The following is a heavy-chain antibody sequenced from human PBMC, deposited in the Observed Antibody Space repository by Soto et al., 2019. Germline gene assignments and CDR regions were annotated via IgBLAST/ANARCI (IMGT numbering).Heavy chain of an antibody. V-gene: IGHV3-23*01. CDR3: AKGFIVVVTVLRPDDAFDV. CDR1: GFTFGNYG. CDR2: ISGGGGNT. D-gene: IGHD2-21*02. Sequence: DVQLLESGGGLGQPGGSLRLSCATSGFTFGNYGMNWVRQAPGKGLEWVSGISGGGGNTYYADSVKGRFTISRDPSKNTVFLEMNSLRAEDTAVYYCAKGFIVVVTVLRPDDAFDVWGQGTLVTVSS. J-gene: IGHJ3*01.